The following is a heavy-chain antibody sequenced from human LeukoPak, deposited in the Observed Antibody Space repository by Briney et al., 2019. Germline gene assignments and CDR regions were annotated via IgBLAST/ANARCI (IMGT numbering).Heavy chain of an antibody. D-gene: IGHD6-13*01. Sequence: SETLSLTCTVSGGSISSYYWSWIRQPPGKGLEWIGCIYYSGSTNYNPSFKSRVTMSVDTSKNQFSLKLSSVTAADTAVYYCAREERLYSSSWYPRPYYYYMDVWGKGTTVTISS. CDR3: AREERLYSSSWYPRPYYYYMDV. CDR2: IYYSGST. J-gene: IGHJ6*03. CDR1: GGSISSYY. V-gene: IGHV4-59*12.